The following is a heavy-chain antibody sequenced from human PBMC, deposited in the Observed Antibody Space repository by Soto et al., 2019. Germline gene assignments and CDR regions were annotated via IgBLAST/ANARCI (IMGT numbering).Heavy chain of an antibody. D-gene: IGHD6-6*01. CDR3: ARFVIAARCFDY. CDR1: GGSISSYY. Sequence: PSETLSLTCTVPGGSISSYYWSWIRQPPGKGLEWIGYIYYSGSTNYNPSLKSRVTISVDTSKNQFSLKLSSVTAADTAVYYCARFVIAARCFDYWGQGTLVTVSS. CDR2: IYYSGST. V-gene: IGHV4-59*01. J-gene: IGHJ4*02.